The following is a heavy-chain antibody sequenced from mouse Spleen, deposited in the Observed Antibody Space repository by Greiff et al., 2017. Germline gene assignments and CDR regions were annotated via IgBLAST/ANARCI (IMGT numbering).Heavy chain of an antibody. CDR1: GFTFSSYA. V-gene: IGHV5-9*04. Sequence: EVKLMESGGGLVKLGGSLKLSCAASGFTFSSYAMSWVRQTPEKRLEWVATISSGGGNTYYPDSVKGRFTISRDNAKNTLYLQMSSLKSEDTAMYYCARHEDYWGQGTTLTVSS. CDR3: ARHEDY. J-gene: IGHJ2*01. CDR2: ISSGGGNT.